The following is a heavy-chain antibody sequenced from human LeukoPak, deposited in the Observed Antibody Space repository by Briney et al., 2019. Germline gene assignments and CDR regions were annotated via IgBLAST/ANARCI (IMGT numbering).Heavy chain of an antibody. D-gene: IGHD6-19*01. J-gene: IGHJ4*02. CDR1: GRSFTGYY. CDR3: ASTYSSGWYGGDY. Sequence: SETLSLTCAVYGRSFTGYYWGWIRQPPGKGLEWIGEINHTGGTNYNPSLKSRVTISVDTSKNQFSLNLTSVTAADTAVYYCASTYSSGWYGGDYWGQGALVTVSS. CDR2: INHTGGT. V-gene: IGHV4-34*01.